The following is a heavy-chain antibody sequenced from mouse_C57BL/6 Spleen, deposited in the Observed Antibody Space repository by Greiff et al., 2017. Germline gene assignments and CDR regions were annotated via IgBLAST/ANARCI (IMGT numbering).Heavy chain of an antibody. J-gene: IGHJ1*03. CDR2: ISYDGSN. V-gene: IGHV3-6*01. Sequence: QLKESGPGLVKPSQSLSLTCSVTGYSITSGYYWNWIRQFPGNKLEWMGYISYDGSNNYNPSLKNRISITRDTSKNQFFLKLNSVTTEDTATYYCAREDYGSSYDWYFDVWGTGTTVTVSS. CDR3: AREDYGSSYDWYFDV. CDR1: GYSITSGYY. D-gene: IGHD1-1*01.